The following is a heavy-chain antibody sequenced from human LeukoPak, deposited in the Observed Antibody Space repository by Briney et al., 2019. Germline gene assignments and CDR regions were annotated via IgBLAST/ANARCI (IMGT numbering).Heavy chain of an antibody. Sequence: GGSLRLSCEASQFTTFSSYAMNWVRQAPGKRLEWVSIMSGAGGRIEYADSVNGRFTISRDNSRNTVYLQMNSLRAEDTAVYYCAKSPAGTRDYYYYMDVWGKGTTVTVSS. CDR3: AKSPAGTRDYYYYMDV. V-gene: IGHV3-23*01. CDR2: MSGAGGRI. J-gene: IGHJ6*03. CDR1: QFTTFSSYA. D-gene: IGHD1-1*01.